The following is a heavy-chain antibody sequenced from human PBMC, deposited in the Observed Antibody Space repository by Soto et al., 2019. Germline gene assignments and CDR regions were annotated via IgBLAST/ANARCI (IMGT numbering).Heavy chain of an antibody. CDR2: IYHTGST. CDR1: GVSITRSFW. CDR3: AAKGGDNGLAH. Sequence: QVQLQESGPGLVKPSETLSLTCGVSGVSITRSFWWHWVRQSPGKGLEWLGEIYHTGSTNYNPSLSGRVTISVDHSRTQFSLSLTSVTAADTAFYFCAAKGGDNGLAHWGQGTRVTVSS. J-gene: IGHJ4*02. V-gene: IGHV4-4*02. D-gene: IGHD3-16*01.